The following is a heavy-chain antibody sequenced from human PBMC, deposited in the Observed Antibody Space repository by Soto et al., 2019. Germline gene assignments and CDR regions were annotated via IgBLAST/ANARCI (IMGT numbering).Heavy chain of an antibody. J-gene: IGHJ4*02. CDR2: INPKSGGT. V-gene: IGHV1-2*02. CDR3: ARAREDSSGWFDY. Sequence: QVQLVQSGAEVKQPWASMKVSCKASGYIFSDNYIHWVRQAPGQGLEWMAWINPKSGGTNYARNFQGRVTLTRDTSISTAYMDLSRLTSDDTAVYYCARAREDSSGWFDYWGQGTLVTVSS. CDR1: GYIFSDNY. D-gene: IGHD6-19*01.